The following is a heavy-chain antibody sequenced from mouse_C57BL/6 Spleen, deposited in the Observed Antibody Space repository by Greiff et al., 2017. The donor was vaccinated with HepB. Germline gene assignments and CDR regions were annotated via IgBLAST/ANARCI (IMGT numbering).Heavy chain of an antibody. CDR2: IYPGDGDT. V-gene: IGHV1-82*01. J-gene: IGHJ4*01. CDR1: GYAFSSSW. CDR3: AKGAAQASYAMDY. Sequence: VKLVESGPELVKPGASVKISCKASGYAFSSSWMNWVKQRPGKGLEWIGRIYPGDGDTNYNGKFKGKATLTADKSSSTAYMQLSSLTSEDSAVYFCAKGAAQASYAMDYWGQGTSVTVSS. D-gene: IGHD3-2*02.